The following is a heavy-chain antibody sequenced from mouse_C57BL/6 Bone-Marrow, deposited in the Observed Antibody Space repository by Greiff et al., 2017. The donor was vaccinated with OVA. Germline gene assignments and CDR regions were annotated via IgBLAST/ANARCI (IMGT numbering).Heavy chain of an antibody. V-gene: IGHV1-53*01. Sequence: QVQLQQPGTELVKPGASVKLSCKASGYTFTSYWMHWVKQRPGQGLEWIGNINPSNGGTNYNEKFKSKATLTVDKSSSTAYMQLSSLTSEDSAVYYCARCLHYGSSHAAWFAYWGQGTLVTVSA. D-gene: IGHD1-1*01. CDR2: INPSNGGT. CDR3: ARCLHYGSSHAAWFAY. J-gene: IGHJ3*01. CDR1: GYTFTSYW.